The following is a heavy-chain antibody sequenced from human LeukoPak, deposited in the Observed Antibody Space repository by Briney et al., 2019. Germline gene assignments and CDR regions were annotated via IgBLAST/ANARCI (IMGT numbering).Heavy chain of an antibody. J-gene: IGHJ5*02. CDR1: GGTFSSYA. CDR3: ASRSHYDFWSGTKDWFDP. V-gene: IGHV1-69*13. CDR2: IIPIFGTA. D-gene: IGHD3-3*01. Sequence: SAKVSCKASGGTFSSYAISRVRQAPGQGLEWMGGIIPIFGTANYAQKFQGRVTITADESTSTAYMELSSLRSEDTAVYYCASRSHYDFWSGTKDWFDPWGQGTLVTVSS.